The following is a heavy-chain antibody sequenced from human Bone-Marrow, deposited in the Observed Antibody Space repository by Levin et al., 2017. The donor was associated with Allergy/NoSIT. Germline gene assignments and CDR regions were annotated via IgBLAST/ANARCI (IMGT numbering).Heavy chain of an antibody. V-gene: IGHV4-39*02. D-gene: IGHD3-9*01. J-gene: IGHJ6*03. CDR2: ISHSGTT. CDR1: GASITTRNYY. Sequence: SQTLSLTCSVSGASITTRNYYWGWIRQPPGRGLEWIGSISHSGTTHYSPSLSGRLTVSLDTSKNHFSLSLRSVTAADTAQYFWATRDQERDFDWLLGGDYFYMDVWGKGTTVIVSS. CDR3: ATRDQERDFDWLLGGDYFYMDV.